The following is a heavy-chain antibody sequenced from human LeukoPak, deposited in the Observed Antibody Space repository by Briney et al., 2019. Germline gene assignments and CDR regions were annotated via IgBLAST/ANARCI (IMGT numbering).Heavy chain of an antibody. CDR1: GGSISSYY. D-gene: IGHD2-2*01. Sequence: AETLSLTCTVSGGSISSYYWSWIRQPPGKGLEWIGRIYTSGSTNYNPSLKRRVTMSVDTSKNQFSLKLSSVTAADTAVYYCARGGVPAADLDAFDIWGQGTMVTVSS. CDR2: IYTSGST. V-gene: IGHV4-4*07. CDR3: ARGGVPAADLDAFDI. J-gene: IGHJ3*02.